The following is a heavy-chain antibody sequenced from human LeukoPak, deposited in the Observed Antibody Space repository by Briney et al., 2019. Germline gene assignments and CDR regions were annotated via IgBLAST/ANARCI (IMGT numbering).Heavy chain of an antibody. V-gene: IGHV3-23*01. J-gene: IGHJ4*02. CDR2: ITGSGGST. Sequence: GGSLRLSCAVSGITFSNYAMNWVRQAPGKGLEWVSVITGSGGSTYYADSVKGRFTISRDNSKNTVSLEMNSLRAVDTAVYYCAKVGVMRRSGWFGGDYFDFWGQGTLVTVSS. CDR1: GITFSNYA. D-gene: IGHD6-19*01. CDR3: AKVGVMRRSGWFGGDYFDF.